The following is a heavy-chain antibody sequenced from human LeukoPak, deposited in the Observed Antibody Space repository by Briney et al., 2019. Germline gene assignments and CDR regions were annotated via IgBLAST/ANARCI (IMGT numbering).Heavy chain of an antibody. J-gene: IGHJ4*02. Sequence: GGSLRLSRAASGFTFSSYAMSWVRQAPGKGLEWVSAVSGRGVNTYYADSVKGRFTISRDNSKNTLYLQMNTLRAEDTAVYYCAKVSRVNLPTPVDYWGQGTLVTVSS. V-gene: IGHV3-23*01. CDR1: GFTFSSYA. CDR2: VSGRGVNT. D-gene: IGHD1-14*01. CDR3: AKVSRVNLPTPVDY.